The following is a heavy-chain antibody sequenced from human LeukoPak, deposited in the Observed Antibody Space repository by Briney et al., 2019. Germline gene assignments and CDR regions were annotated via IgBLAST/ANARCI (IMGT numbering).Heavy chain of an antibody. CDR2: IYTSGST. D-gene: IGHD1-26*01. CDR1: GGSISSGSYY. CDR3: ARDPSTSGSYFLFDP. V-gene: IGHV4-61*02. J-gene: IGHJ5*02. Sequence: SQTLTLTCTVSGGSISSGSYYWSWIRQPAGKGLEWIGRIYTSGSTNYNPSLKSRVTISVDTSKNQFSLKLSSVTAADTAVYYCARDPSTSGSYFLFDPSGQGTLVTVSS.